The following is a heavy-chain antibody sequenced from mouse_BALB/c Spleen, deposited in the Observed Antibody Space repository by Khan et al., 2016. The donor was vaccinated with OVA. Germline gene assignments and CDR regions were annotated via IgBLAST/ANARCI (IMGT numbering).Heavy chain of an antibody. D-gene: IGHD1-1*01. J-gene: IGHJ2*01. CDR3: TRIYRSDFDY. CDR1: GYSFTGYF. Sequence: EVQLQQSGPELVRPGASVKISCKASGYSFTGYFMNWVMQSHGKSLEWIGRINPHIGETFYNPRFKDKATLTVDESSSTAHMELRTLTSEDSAVYYCTRIYRSDFDYWGQGTTRTVSS. V-gene: IGHV1-20*01. CDR2: INPHIGET.